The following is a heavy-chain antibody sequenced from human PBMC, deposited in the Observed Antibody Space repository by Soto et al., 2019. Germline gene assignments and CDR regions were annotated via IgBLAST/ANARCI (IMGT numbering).Heavy chain of an antibody. D-gene: IGHD6-19*01. CDR1: GFTFSSYA. V-gene: IGHV3-23*01. CDR2: ISCSGGST. CDR3: AKVYRMAVATDAFDI. Sequence: PGGSLRLSCAASGFTFSSYAISWVRQAPGKGLEWVSAISCSGGSTYYADSVKGRFTISRDNSKNTLYLQMNSLRAEDTAVYYCAKVYRMAVATDAFDIWGQGTMVTVSS. J-gene: IGHJ3*02.